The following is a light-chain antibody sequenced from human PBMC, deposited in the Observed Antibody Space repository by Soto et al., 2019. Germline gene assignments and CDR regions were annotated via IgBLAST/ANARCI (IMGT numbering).Light chain of an antibody. CDR2: EVS. J-gene: IGLJ1*01. CDR1: SSDVGRYNY. CDR3: SSYAGNSRYV. V-gene: IGLV2-8*01. Sequence: QSALTQPPSASGSPGQSVTISCTGTSSDVGRYNYISWYQQRPGKAPKLIIYEVSKRPSGVPDRLSGFKYGNTASLTVSGLQAEEEADYYCSSYAGNSRYVFGTGTKLTVL.